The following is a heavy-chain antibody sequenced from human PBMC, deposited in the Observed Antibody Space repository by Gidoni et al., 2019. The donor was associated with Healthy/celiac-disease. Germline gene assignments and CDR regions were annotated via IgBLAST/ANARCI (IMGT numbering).Heavy chain of an antibody. J-gene: IGHJ6*02. V-gene: IGHV4-30-4*01. D-gene: IGHD6-13*01. CDR1: AGSISSGDYY. Sequence: VQLQGPGPGLVKPSQTLSLLCTVAAGSISSGDYYWSWIRQPPGKGLEWSGYIYDSGITCYSTTHKSRVTISVDTSKNQFALKLSSVTAADTAVYYCARDQQEYYYCYGMDVWGQGTTVTVSS. CDR2: IYDSGIT. CDR3: ARDQQEYYYCYGMDV.